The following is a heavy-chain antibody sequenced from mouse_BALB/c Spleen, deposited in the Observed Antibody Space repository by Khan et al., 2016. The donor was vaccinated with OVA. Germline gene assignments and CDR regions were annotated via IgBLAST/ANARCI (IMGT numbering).Heavy chain of an antibody. CDR2: IYWDDDR. CDR1: GFSLTTSGMG. V-gene: IGHV8-12*01. Sequence: QVTLKESGPGILQPSQTLSLTCSFSGFSLTTSGMGVSWIRQPSGKGLEWLAHIYWDDDRRYNPPLQSRLPISRDPSRNQVFPNITNVDSADSATDYCSRRGEAWCAYWGQGTLVTVSA. J-gene: IGHJ3*01. CDR3: SRRGEAWCAY.